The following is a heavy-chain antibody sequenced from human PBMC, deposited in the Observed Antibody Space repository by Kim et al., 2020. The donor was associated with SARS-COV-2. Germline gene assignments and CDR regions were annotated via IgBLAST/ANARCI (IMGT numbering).Heavy chain of an antibody. CDR2: INHSGST. J-gene: IGHJ4*02. CDR3: ARGGMATKELDY. CDR1: GGSFSGYY. Sequence: SETLSLTCAVYGGSFSGYYWSWIRQPPGKGLEWIGEINHSGSTNYNPSLKSRVTISVDTSKNQFSLKLSSVTAADTAVYYCARGGMATKELDYWGQGTLVTVSS. V-gene: IGHV4-34*01. D-gene: IGHD5-12*01.